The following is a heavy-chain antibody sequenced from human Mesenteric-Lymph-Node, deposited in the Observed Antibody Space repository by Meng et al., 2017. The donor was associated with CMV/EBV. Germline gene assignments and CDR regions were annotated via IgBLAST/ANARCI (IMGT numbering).Heavy chain of an antibody. CDR2: INYSGRT. D-gene: IGHD3-10*01. V-gene: IGHV4-34*01. J-gene: IGHJ5*02. CDR3: AREVGSGTHTHWFDP. CDR1: GGSLSGYD. Sequence: YGGSLSGYDWSWIRQSPGKGLEWIGEINYSGRTNYNPSLKSRVSISVDTSNNQFSLRLRSVTAADTAMYYCAREVGSGTHTHWFDPWGQGALVTVSS.